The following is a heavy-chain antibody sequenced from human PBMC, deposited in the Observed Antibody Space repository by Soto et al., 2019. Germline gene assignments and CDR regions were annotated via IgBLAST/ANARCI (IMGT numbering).Heavy chain of an antibody. D-gene: IGHD1-20*01. V-gene: IGHV1-18*01. Sequence: QVQLVQSGAEVKKPGASVKVSCKASGYTFTSYGISWVRQAPGQGLEWMGWISAYNGNTKYAQKLQGRVTMTTDTSTSTTYTELRSLRSDDTAVDSWARDAAIGMNDYWGQGTLVTVSS. J-gene: IGHJ4*02. CDR2: ISAYNGNT. CDR3: ARDAAIGMNDY. CDR1: GYTFTSYG.